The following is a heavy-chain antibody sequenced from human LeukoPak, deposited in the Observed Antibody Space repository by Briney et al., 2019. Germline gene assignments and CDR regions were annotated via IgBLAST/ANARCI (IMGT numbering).Heavy chain of an antibody. CDR2: ISAYNGNT. J-gene: IGHJ4*02. Sequence: ASVKVSCKASGYTVTSYGISWVRQAPGQGLEWMGWISAYNGNTNYAQKLQGRVTMTTDTSTSTAYMELRSLRSDDTAVYYCARVRALYYYDSSGYLDYWGQGTLVTVSS. D-gene: IGHD3-22*01. V-gene: IGHV1-18*01. CDR3: ARVRALYYYDSSGYLDY. CDR1: GYTVTSYG.